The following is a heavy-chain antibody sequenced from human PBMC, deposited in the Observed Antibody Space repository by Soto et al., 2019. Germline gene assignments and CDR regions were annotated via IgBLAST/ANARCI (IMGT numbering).Heavy chain of an antibody. J-gene: IGHJ4*02. CDR1: GGSINSDY. D-gene: IGHD3-16*01. CDR3: ATAPGGGRKGSVWYYFDS. CDR2: INYSGTT. V-gene: IGHV4-59*12. Sequence: QVQLRESGPGLVKPSETLSLTCSVSGGSINSDYWNWIRRVPGKGLEWLAYINYSGTTNYNPSLRSRGVTAAADTTNQFSLKVISVSAAATAAYYCATAPGGGRKGSVWYYFDSWGQGTLVTVSS.